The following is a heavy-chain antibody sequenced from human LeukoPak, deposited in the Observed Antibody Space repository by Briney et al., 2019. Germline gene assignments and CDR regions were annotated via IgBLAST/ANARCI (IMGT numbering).Heavy chain of an antibody. V-gene: IGHV1-69*05. CDR3: ARVGRSRGSLPNSYYYMDV. D-gene: IGHD2-15*01. CDR2: TIPMFGSA. Sequence: SVKVSCKASRDTFDSYSVSWVRQAPGQGLEWMGGTIPMFGSANYAQKLQGRVTITTDQSTTTAYMELSSLSPEDTAVYYCARVGRSRGSLPNSYYYMDVWGKGTTVTVSS. CDR1: RDTFDSYS. J-gene: IGHJ6*03.